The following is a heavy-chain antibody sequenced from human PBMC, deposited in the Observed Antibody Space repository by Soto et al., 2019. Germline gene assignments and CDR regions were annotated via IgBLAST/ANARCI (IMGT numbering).Heavy chain of an antibody. D-gene: IGHD3-22*01. CDR1: GFTFGDYA. V-gene: IGHV3-49*04. CDR2: IRSKAYGGTT. Sequence: GGSLRLSCTASGFTFGDYAMSWVRQAPGKGLEWVGFIRSKAYGGTTEYAASVKGRFTISRDDSKSIAYLQMNSLKTEDTDVYYCTRALTGYYDSSGYYAFDIWGQGTMVTVSS. J-gene: IGHJ3*02. CDR3: TRALTGYYDSSGYYAFDI.